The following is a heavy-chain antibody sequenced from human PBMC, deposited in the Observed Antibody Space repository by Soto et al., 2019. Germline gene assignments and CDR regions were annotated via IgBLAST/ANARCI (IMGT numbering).Heavy chain of an antibody. J-gene: IGHJ4*02. CDR1: GFTFSNYG. D-gene: IGHD3-16*01. V-gene: IGHV3-30*18. CDR3: AKDDGDYEYVWGSWPKY. Sequence: QVQRVESGGGVVQPGRSLRLSCAASGFTFSNYGMHWVRQAPGKGLEWVAVISYDGTNKYYADSVKGRFTISRDNPKNTVSLQLTSLGAEDTAVYYCAKDDGDYEYVWGSWPKYWGQGTLVTVSS. CDR2: ISYDGTNK.